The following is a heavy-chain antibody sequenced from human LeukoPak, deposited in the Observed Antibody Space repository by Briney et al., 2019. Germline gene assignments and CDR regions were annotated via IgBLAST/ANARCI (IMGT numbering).Heavy chain of an antibody. CDR3: AGRGDYVDS. J-gene: IGHJ4*02. CDR1: GFTVSGSE. Sequence: GGSLRLSCSASGFTVSGSEMNWVRQAPGKGLEWISFISISGNTIYYADSVEGRFTTSRDNAKNSLYLQMNSLRVEDTAVYYCAGRGDYVDSWGQGTLVTVSS. V-gene: IGHV3-48*03. CDR2: ISISGNTI.